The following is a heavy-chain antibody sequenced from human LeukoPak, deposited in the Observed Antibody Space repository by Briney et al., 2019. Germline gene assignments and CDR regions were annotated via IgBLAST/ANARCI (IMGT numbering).Heavy chain of an antibody. D-gene: IGHD1-26*01. CDR1: GFTFSSYA. J-gene: IGHJ4*02. CDR2: ISYDGYNK. CDR3: ARGEGGATFDY. Sequence: HPGGSLRLSCAASGFTFSSYAMHWVRQAPGKGLEWVAVISYDGYNKFYADSVKGRFTISRDNSKNTLYLQMNSLRAEDTAVYYCARGEGGATFDYWGQGTLVTVSS. V-gene: IGHV3-30-3*01.